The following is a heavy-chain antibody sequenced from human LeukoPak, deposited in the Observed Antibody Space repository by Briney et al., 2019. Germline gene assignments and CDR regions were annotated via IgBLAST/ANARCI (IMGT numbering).Heavy chain of an antibody. J-gene: IGHJ6*03. CDR2: ISAYNGNT. CDR3: ARSAEPYSYGYSIYYYYMDV. Sequence: ASVKVSCKASGYTFTSYGISWVRQAPGQGLEWMGWISAYNGNTNYAQKLQGRVTMTTDTSTSTAYMELRSLRSDDTAVYYCARSAEPYSYGYSIYYYYMDVWGKGTTVTVSS. V-gene: IGHV1-18*01. D-gene: IGHD5-18*01. CDR1: GYTFTSYG.